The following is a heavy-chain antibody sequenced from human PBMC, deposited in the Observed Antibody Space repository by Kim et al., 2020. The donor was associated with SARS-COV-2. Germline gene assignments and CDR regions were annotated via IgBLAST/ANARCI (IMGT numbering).Heavy chain of an antibody. CDR2: GSNK. V-gene: IGHV3-30*01. CDR3: ARDPSYSY. Sequence: GSNKSYAASGKGRFTSSRANSKNTLYLKMNSLRAEDTAVYYCARDPSYSYWGQGTLVTVSS. J-gene: IGHJ4*02. D-gene: IGHD2-15*01.